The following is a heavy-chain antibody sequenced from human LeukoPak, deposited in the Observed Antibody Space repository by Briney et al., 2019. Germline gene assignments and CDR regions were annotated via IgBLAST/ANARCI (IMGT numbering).Heavy chain of an antibody. V-gene: IGHV3-74*01. D-gene: IGHD3-10*01. J-gene: IGHJ6*02. Sequence: PGGSLRLSCAASGFTFSSYWMHWVRQAPGKGLVWVSRINSDGSSTSYADSVKGRFTISRDNSKNTLYLQMNSLRGEDTAVYYCARDGLTLVRGAVYYGMDVWGQGTTVTVSS. CDR1: GFTFSSYW. CDR3: ARDGLTLVRGAVYYGMDV. CDR2: INSDGSST.